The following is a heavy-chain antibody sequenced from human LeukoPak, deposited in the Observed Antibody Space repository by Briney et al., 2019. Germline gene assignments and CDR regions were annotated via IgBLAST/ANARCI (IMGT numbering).Heavy chain of an antibody. CDR1: GFTFSSYG. Sequence: GGSLRLSCAASGFTFSSYGMHWVRQAPGKGLEWVAFIRYDGSNKYYADSVKGRFTISRDNSKSTLYLQMNSLRAEDTAVYYCARVTTLTTTDDYWGQGTLVTVSS. CDR2: IRYDGSNK. D-gene: IGHD4-17*01. V-gene: IGHV3-30*02. CDR3: ARVTTLTTTDDY. J-gene: IGHJ4*02.